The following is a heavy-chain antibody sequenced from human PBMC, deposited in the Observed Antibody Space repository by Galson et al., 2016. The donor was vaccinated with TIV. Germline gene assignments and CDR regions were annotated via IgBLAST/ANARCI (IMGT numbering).Heavy chain of an antibody. Sequence: SLRLSCAASGFTFGSYGMHWVRQAPGKGLEWVAVMWFDGSDIYYADSVKGRFTISRDNSKNTLYLQMNSLRGEDTAVYYCARARYSNGWFTGFWGQGTLVTVSS. J-gene: IGHJ4*02. V-gene: IGHV3-33*01. CDR1: GFTFGSYG. D-gene: IGHD6-19*01. CDR3: ARARYSNGWFTGF. CDR2: MWFDGSDI.